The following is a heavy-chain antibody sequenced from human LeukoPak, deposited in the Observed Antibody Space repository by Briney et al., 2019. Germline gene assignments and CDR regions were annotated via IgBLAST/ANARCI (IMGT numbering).Heavy chain of an antibody. J-gene: IGHJ4*02. V-gene: IGHV4-61*01. CDR2: IYYSGST. CDR1: GGSVGSGSYY. CDR3: ARVGSGALDY. Sequence: SETLSLTCTVSGGSVGSGSYYWSWIRQPPGKGLEWIGYIYYSGSTNYNPSLKSRVTISVDTSKNQFSLKLSSVTAADTAVYYCARVGSGALDYWGQGTLVTVSS. D-gene: IGHD3-3*01.